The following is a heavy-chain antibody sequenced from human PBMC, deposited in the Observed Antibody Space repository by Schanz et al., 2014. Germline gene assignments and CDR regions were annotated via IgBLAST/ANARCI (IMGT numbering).Heavy chain of an antibody. J-gene: IGHJ3*02. V-gene: IGHV3-33*01. CDR3: ARENLNWEAFDI. CDR2: IWYDGNNK. CDR1: GFTFSSYG. Sequence: QVQLVESGGDVVQPGRSLRLSCAASGFTFSSYGMHWVRQAPGKGLEWVAVIWYDGNNKYYADSVKGRFTISRDNSKNILYLQMNSLRAEDTAVYYCARENLNWEAFDIWGQGTTVTVSS. D-gene: IGHD7-27*01.